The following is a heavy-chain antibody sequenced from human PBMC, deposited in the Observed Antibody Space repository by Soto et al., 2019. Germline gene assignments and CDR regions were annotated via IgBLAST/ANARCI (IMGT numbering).Heavy chain of an antibody. J-gene: IGHJ4*02. D-gene: IGHD5-18*01. V-gene: IGHV4-34*01. CDR3: ARLLSYGPFDY. Sequence: SETLSLSCAVYGGSFSGYYWSWIRQPPGKGLEWIGEINHSGSTNYNPSLKSRVTISVDTSKNQFSLKLSSVTAADTAVYYCARLLSYGPFDYWGQGTLVTVSS. CDR1: GGSFSGYY. CDR2: INHSGST.